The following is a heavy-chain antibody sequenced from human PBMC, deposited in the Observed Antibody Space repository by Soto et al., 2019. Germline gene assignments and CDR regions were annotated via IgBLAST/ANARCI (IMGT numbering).Heavy chain of an antibody. CDR3: AREGYCSSTSCYSFDY. V-gene: IGHV3-64*01. J-gene: IGHJ4*02. CDR1: GFTFSSYA. D-gene: IGHD2-2*01. Sequence: GGSLRLSCAASGFTFSSYAMHWVLQAPWKGLEYVSAISSNGGSTYYANSVKGRFTISRDNSKNTLYLQMGSLRAEDMAVYYCAREGYCSSTSCYSFDYWGQGTLVTVS. CDR2: ISSNGGST.